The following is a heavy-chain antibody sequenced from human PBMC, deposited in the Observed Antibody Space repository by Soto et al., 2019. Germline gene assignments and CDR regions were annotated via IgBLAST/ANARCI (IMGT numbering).Heavy chain of an antibody. D-gene: IGHD5-18*01. CDR2: INAGNGNT. CDR3: ARDRDYRIQLEDNGWFDP. V-gene: IGHV1-3*01. CDR1: GYTFTSYA. Sequence: ASVKVSCKASGYTFTSYAMHWVRQAPGQRLEWMGWINAGNGNTKYSQKFQGRVTITRDTSASTAYMELSSLRSEDTAVYYCARDRDYRIQLEDNGWFDPWGQGTLVTVSS. J-gene: IGHJ5*02.